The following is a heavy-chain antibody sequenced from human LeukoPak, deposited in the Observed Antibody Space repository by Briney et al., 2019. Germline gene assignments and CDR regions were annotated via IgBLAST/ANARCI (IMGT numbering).Heavy chain of an antibody. CDR2: ISYDGSNK. D-gene: IGHD2-15*01. V-gene: IGHV3-30-3*01. CDR1: GFTFSSYA. J-gene: IGHJ4*02. Sequence: PGGSLRLSCAASGFTFSSYAMHWVRQAPGKGLEWVAVISYDGSNKYYADSVKGRFTISRDNSKNTLYLQMNSLRAEDTAVYYCARDRVVVVAATLGYWGQGTLVTVSS. CDR3: ARDRVVVVAATLGY.